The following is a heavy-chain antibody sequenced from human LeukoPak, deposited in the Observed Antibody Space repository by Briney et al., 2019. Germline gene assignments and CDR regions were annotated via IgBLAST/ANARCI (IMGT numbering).Heavy chain of an antibody. CDR2: INHSGST. V-gene: IGHV4-34*01. J-gene: IGHJ6*03. CDR1: GYSISSGYY. Sequence: KPSETLSLTCAVSGYSISSGYYWSWLRQPPGKGLEWIGEINHSGSTNYNPSLKSRVTISVDTSKNQFSLKLNSVTAADTAVYYCAREGYGDSGYYYYTDVWGKGTTVTVSS. CDR3: AREGYGDSGYYYYTDV. D-gene: IGHD4-17*01.